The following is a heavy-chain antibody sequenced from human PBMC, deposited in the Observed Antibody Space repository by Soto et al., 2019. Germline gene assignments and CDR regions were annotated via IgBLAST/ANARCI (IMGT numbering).Heavy chain of an antibody. CDR2: IYYSGST. D-gene: IGHD3-3*01. CDR3: ARIPHRYYDFWSGYYSGAGYYMDV. J-gene: IGHJ6*03. Sequence: SETLSLTCTVSGGSISSYYWSWIRQPPGKGLEWIGYIYYSGSTNYNPSLKSRVTISVDTSKNQSSLKLSSVTAADTAVYYCARIPHRYYDFWSGYYSGAGYYMDVWGKGTTVTVSS. CDR1: GGSISSYY. V-gene: IGHV4-59*01.